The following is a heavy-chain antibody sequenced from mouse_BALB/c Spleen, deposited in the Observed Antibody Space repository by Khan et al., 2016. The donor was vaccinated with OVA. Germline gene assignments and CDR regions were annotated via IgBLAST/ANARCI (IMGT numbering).Heavy chain of an antibody. D-gene: IGHD3-2*02. J-gene: IGHJ2*01. CDR3: AREEALYYFDY. CDR2: IYPGTDNT. V-gene: IGHV1S132*01. CDR1: GYIFTSYW. Sequence: QVQLQQSGAELVRPGASVKLSCKTSGYIFTSYWIHWVKQRSGQGLEWFARIYPGTDNTYYNEKLKDKVTLTADKSSSTVYMQLSSLKSDDSAVYFCAREEALYYFDYWGQGTTLTVSS.